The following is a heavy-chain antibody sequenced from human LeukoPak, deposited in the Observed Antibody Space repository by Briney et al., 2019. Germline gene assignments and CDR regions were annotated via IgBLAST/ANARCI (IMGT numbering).Heavy chain of an antibody. Sequence: PGGSLRLSCAASGFTFSSYAMSWVRQAPGKGLEWVSATSGSGGSTYYADSVKGRFTISRDNSKNTLYLQMNSLRAEDTAVYYCAKDLVGHYGDDTARCWGQGTLVTVSS. D-gene: IGHD4-17*01. CDR3: AKDLVGHYGDDTARC. CDR1: GFTFSSYA. CDR2: TSGSGGST. V-gene: IGHV3-23*01. J-gene: IGHJ4*02.